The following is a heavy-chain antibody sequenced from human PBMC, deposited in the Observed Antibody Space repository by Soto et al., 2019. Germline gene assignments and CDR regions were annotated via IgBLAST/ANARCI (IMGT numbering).Heavy chain of an antibody. J-gene: IGHJ3*01. V-gene: IGHV1-2*02. CDR2: INPNRGGR. CDR1: GYTFTNYY. Sequence: ASVKVSCKASGYTFTNYYIHWVRQARGQGLEWMGWINPNRGGRNFAQKFQVRVSMTRDTSITTAYMELNRLTSDDTDGSDCARYLGDGGNAGSFDVWGQGTPVTVSS. CDR3: ARYLGDGGNAGSFDV. D-gene: IGHD2-15*01.